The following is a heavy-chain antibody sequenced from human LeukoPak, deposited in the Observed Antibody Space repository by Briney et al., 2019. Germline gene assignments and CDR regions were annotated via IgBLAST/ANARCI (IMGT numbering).Heavy chain of an antibody. CDR3: ASLWVRAVKGHIDY. Sequence: ASETLSLTCTVSGGSISSNNYFWGWIRQPPGKGLGWIGSVYYSGNTYYNPSLKSRVTISIDTSKNRFSLKLSSVTAADTAVYYCASLWVRAVKGHIDYWGQGSLATVSS. D-gene: IGHD2/OR15-2a*01. J-gene: IGHJ4*02. CDR2: VYYSGNT. CDR1: GGSISSNNYF. V-gene: IGHV4-39*07.